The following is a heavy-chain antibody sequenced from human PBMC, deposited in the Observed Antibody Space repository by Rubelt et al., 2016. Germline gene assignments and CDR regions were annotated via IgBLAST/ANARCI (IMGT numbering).Heavy chain of an antibody. CDR2: IFWDDDN. Sequence: QITLKASGPPLVKPTQTLTLTCTFSGFSLSASGVGVGWIRQPPGKALEWLALIFWDDDNRYRPSMTNRLTITKDTPKHLVVLAMTNMDPGDRATYYCAHTSGYSSGWKHDYFDYWGQGTLVTVSS. V-gene: IGHV2-5*02. CDR3: AHTSGYSSGWKHDYFDY. CDR1: GFSLSASGVG. J-gene: IGHJ4*02. D-gene: IGHD6-19*01.